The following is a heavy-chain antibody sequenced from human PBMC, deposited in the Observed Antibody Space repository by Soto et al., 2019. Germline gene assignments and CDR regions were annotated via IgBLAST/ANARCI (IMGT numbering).Heavy chain of an antibody. J-gene: IGHJ6*02. D-gene: IGHD3-10*01. Sequence: TLSLTCAVYGGSFSGYYWSWIRQPPGKGLEWIGEINHSGSTNYNPSLKSRVTISVDTSKNQFSLKLSSVTAADTAVYYCARGRGVRGVIYYYYGMDVWGQGTTVTVSS. CDR2: INHSGST. CDR3: ARGRGVRGVIYYYYGMDV. CDR1: GGSFSGYY. V-gene: IGHV4-34*01.